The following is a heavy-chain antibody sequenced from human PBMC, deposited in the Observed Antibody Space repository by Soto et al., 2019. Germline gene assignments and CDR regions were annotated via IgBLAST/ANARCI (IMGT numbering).Heavy chain of an antibody. CDR2: IFSSDEK. V-gene: IGHV2-26*01. D-gene: IGHD6-19*01. J-gene: IGHJ4*02. Sequence: SGPTLVNPTETLTLTCTVSGFSLSKPRLGVSWIRQPPGKALEWLAHIFSSDEKSYSTSLRTRLTISRDTAKSQVVLTMTNMDPVDTATYYCARMPSYSSGWYFDYWGQGALVTVSS. CDR1: GFSLSKPRLG. CDR3: ARMPSYSSGWYFDY.